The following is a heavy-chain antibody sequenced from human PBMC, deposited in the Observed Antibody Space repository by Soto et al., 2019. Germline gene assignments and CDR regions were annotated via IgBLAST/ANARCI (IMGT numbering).Heavy chain of an antibody. J-gene: IGHJ6*03. CDR2: ISGSGGST. V-gene: IGHV3-23*01. CDR1: GFTFNTYA. CDR3: AKLKVDYQSSYYYYYMDV. Sequence: SLRLSCAASGFTFNTYAMTWVRQAPGKGLEWVSSISGSGGSTSYADSVRGRFTISRDNPKNTLHLQMNSLRAEDTAVYYCAKLKVDYQSSYYYYYMDVWGKGTTVTVSS. D-gene: IGHD2-2*01.